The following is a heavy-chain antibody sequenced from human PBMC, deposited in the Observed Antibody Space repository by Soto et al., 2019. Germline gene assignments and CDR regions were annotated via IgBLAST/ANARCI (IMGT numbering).Heavy chain of an antibody. D-gene: IGHD5-18*01. CDR3: ATCAEMTMVTGFDY. Sequence: EVQLVQSGAEVKKPGDSLTISCKGSGYNFTSYWIGWVRQMPGKGLEWMGIIYPGDSDSRYSPSFQGQVTIPADKYINTAYLQWSSLKASDTAMYYCATCAEMTMVTGFDYWGQGTLVTVSS. CDR1: GYNFTSYW. V-gene: IGHV5-51*01. J-gene: IGHJ4*02. CDR2: IYPGDSDS.